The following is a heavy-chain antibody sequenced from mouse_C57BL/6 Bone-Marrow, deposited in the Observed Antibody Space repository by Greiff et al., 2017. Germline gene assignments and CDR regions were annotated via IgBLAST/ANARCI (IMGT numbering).Heavy chain of an antibody. Sequence: QVQLQQSGAELMKPGASVKLSCKATGYTFTGDWIEWVKQRPGHGLEWIGEILPGSGSTNYNEKFKGKATFTADTSSNTAYMQLSSLTTEDSAIYYCARSFYYYGSSYWYFDVWGTGTTVTVSS. CDR2: ILPGSGST. D-gene: IGHD1-1*01. V-gene: IGHV1-9*01. CDR3: ARSFYYYGSSYWYFDV. J-gene: IGHJ1*03. CDR1: GYTFTGDW.